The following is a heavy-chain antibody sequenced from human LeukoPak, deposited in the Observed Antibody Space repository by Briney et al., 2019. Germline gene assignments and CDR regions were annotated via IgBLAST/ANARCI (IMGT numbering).Heavy chain of an antibody. CDR2: IYHSGST. D-gene: IGHD2-2*01. Sequence: GSLRLSCAASGFTFSSYSMNWVRQAPGKGLEWIGEIYHSGSTNYNPSLKSRVTISVDKSKNQFSLKPSSVTAADTAVYYCARERREQLLPPYTRSVTYFDYWGQGTLVTVSS. V-gene: IGHV4-4*02. CDR3: ARERREQLLPPYTRSVTYFDY. CDR1: GFTFSSYSM. J-gene: IGHJ4*02.